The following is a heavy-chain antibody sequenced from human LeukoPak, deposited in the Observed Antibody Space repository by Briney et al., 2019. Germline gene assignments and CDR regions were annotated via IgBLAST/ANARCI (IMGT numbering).Heavy chain of an antibody. V-gene: IGHV3-48*03. CDR2: ISSSGSTI. D-gene: IGHD3-10*02. CDR3: AELGITMIGGV. J-gene: IGHJ6*04. Sequence: TGGSLRLSCAASGFTFSRYEMNWVRQAPGKGLEGVSYISSSGSTIYYADSVKGRFTISRDNAKNSLYLQMNSLRAEDTAVYYCAELGITMIGGVWGKGTTVTISS. CDR1: GFTFSRYE.